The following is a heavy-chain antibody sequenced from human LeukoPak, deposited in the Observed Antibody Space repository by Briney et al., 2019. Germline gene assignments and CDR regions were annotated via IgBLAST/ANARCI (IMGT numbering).Heavy chain of an antibody. J-gene: IGHJ6*03. CDR3: ARLPVVPAAITYYYYYYTDV. CDR2: ISSSSSTI. D-gene: IGHD2-2*01. V-gene: IGHV3-48*01. Sequence: GGSLRLSCAASGFTFSSYSMNWVRQAPGKGLEWVSYISSSSSTIYYADSVKGRFTISRDNAKNSLYLQMNSLRAEDTAVYYCARLPVVPAAITYYYYYYTDVWGKGTTVTVSS. CDR1: GFTFSSYS.